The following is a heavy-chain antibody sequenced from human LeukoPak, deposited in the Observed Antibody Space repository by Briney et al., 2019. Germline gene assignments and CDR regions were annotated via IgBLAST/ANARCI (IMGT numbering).Heavy chain of an antibody. CDR1: GFTFDDYD. V-gene: IGHV3-43D*03. CDR3: AKSPDSSGYVPYYLDH. J-gene: IGHJ4*02. D-gene: IGHD3-22*01. CDR2: ISWDGVNT. Sequence: GGSLTLPCDASGFTFDDYDMQWLRQATGKGLVGVTLISWDGVNTFYAESVKGRLIISRDNRKNSLHLHMNSLRVEDTALYYCAKSPDSSGYVPYYLDHWGQGTLVTVSS.